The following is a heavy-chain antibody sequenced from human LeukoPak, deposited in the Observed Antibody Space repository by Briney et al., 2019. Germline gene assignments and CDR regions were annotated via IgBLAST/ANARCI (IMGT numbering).Heavy chain of an antibody. V-gene: IGHV4-34*01. CDR1: GGSFSGYY. CDR2: INHSGST. D-gene: IGHD6-13*01. CDR3: ARSGSSWYQRNWFDP. J-gene: IGHJ5*02. Sequence: PSETLSLTCAVYGGSFSGYYWSWIRQPPGKGLEWIGEINHSGSTNYNPSLKSRVTISEDTSKNQFSLKLSSVTAADTAVYYCARSGSSWYQRNWFDPWGQGTLVTVSS.